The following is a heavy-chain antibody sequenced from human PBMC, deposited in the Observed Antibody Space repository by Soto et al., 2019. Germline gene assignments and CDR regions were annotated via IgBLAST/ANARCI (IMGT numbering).Heavy chain of an antibody. Sequence: SVKVSCKASGGTFSSYAISWVRQAPGQGLEWMGGIIPIFGTANYAQKFQGRVTITADESTSTAYMELSSLRSEDTAVYYCARDWSDGLEWLPHYGMDVWGQGTTVTVSS. CDR1: GGTFSSYA. CDR3: ARDWSDGLEWLPHYGMDV. V-gene: IGHV1-69*13. J-gene: IGHJ6*02. D-gene: IGHD3-3*01. CDR2: IIPIFGTA.